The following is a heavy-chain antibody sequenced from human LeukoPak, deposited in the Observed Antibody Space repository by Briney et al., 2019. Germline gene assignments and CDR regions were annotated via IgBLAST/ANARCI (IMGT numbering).Heavy chain of an antibody. Sequence: GGPLRLSCAASGFIADSSYMRWLRQAPGQGGEWVSVLYSDGGTSFAGNTYYADSVKSRFTISRDNSKNTLYLQMNSLRTEDTAVYYCARDGSTGWHYFEYWGQGTLVTVSS. CDR1: GFIADSSY. V-gene: IGHV3-53*01. CDR2: LYSDGGT. J-gene: IGHJ4*02. D-gene: IGHD6-19*01. CDR3: ARDGSTGWHYFEY.